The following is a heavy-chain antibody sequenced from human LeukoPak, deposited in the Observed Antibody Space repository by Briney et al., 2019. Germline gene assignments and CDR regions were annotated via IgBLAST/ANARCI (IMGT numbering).Heavy chain of an antibody. J-gene: IGHJ4*02. D-gene: IGHD3-10*01. CDR2: INPHSGGT. Sequence: ASVKVSCKTSGYTFTDYYIHWVRQAPGQGLEWMGWINPHSGGTNYAQNFQDRFTMTRDTSISTAYMDLSSLRSDDTAVYYCARGSWFGDLLYAQPAYYFDYWGQGTLVTVSS. V-gene: IGHV1-2*02. CDR1: GYTFTDYY. CDR3: ARGSWFGDLLYAQPAYYFDY.